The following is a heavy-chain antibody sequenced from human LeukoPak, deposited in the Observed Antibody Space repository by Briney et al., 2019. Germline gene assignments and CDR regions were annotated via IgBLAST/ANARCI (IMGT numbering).Heavy chain of an antibody. J-gene: IGHJ4*02. CDR2: IYHSGST. Sequence: PETLSPTCTVSGYSISSGYYWGWIRQPPGKGLEWIGSIYHSGSTYYNPSLKSRVTISVDTSKNQFSLKLSSVTAADTAVYYCARRGSGFDYWGQGTLVTVSS. CDR1: GYSISSGYY. D-gene: IGHD3-16*01. V-gene: IGHV4-38-2*02. CDR3: ARRGSGFDY.